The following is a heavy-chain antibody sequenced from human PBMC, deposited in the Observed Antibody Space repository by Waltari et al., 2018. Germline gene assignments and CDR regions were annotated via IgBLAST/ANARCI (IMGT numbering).Heavy chain of an antibody. CDR2: IIPIFGQA. CDR3: ARAGYCSGGSCPYFDY. CDR1: GGTFSSYA. Sequence: QVQLVQSGAEVKKPGSSVKVSCKASGGTFSSYAISWVRQAPGQGLEWMGGIIPIFGQANYAQKLQGRVTITADESTSTAYMGLSSLRSEDTAVYYCARAGYCSGGSCPYFDYWGQGTLVTVSS. J-gene: IGHJ4*02. D-gene: IGHD2-15*01. V-gene: IGHV1-69*12.